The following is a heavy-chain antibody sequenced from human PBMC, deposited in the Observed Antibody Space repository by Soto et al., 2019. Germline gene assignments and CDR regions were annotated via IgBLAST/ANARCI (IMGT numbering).Heavy chain of an antibody. J-gene: IGHJ4*02. CDR3: ARDLGGWPDY. D-gene: IGHD6-19*01. V-gene: IGHV1-3*01. Sequence: QVQLVQSGAEVKKPGASVKVSCKASGYTFTSYAIHWVRQAPGQRLEWMGWINAGNGNTKYSQKFQDRITITRDTSASTAYMELSSLRSEDTAVYYCARDLGGWPDYWGQGTLVTVSS. CDR2: INAGNGNT. CDR1: GYTFTSYA.